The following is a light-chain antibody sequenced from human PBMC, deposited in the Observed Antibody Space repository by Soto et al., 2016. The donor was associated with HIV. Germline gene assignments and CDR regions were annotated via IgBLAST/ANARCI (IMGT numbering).Light chain of an antibody. CDR2: DEK. V-gene: IGLV3-21*03. J-gene: IGLJ1*01. CDR1: NIGRKG. Sequence: SYELTQAPSVSVAPGKTASITCGGNNIGRKGVHWYQRKSAQAPLLVVYDEKKRPSGIPERFSGSNSGNTATLTISGVEAGDEADYYCQVWDSSGDHYVFGPGTRVTV. CDR3: QVWDSSGDHYV.